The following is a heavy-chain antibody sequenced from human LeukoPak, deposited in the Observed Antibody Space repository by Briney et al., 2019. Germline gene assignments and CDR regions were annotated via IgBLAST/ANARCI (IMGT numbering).Heavy chain of an antibody. V-gene: IGHV4-34*01. CDR2: INHSGST. CDR3: ARGGYCSSTSCYPDY. CDR1: GGSFSGYY. Sequence: SETLSLTCAVYGGSFSGYYWSWIRQPPGKGLEWIGEINHSGSTNYNPSLKSRVTISVDTSKNQFSLKLSSVTAADTAVYYCARGGYCSSTSCYPDYWGQGTLVTVSS. J-gene: IGHJ4*02. D-gene: IGHD2-2*01.